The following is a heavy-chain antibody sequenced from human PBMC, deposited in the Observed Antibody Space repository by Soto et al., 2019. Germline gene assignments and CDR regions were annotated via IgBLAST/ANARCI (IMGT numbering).Heavy chain of an antibody. J-gene: IGHJ5*02. Sequence: PSETLSLTCNVSGGSVSGVDYFWSWIRQSPGKGLEWIGYIYYTGITHLNPSLKSRLTMAVDTSKNEFSLKLTSVSAADTAVYFCAREERKGIISWFDPWGQGTPVTVSS. CDR2: IYYTGIT. D-gene: IGHD2-21*01. V-gene: IGHV4-30-4*01. CDR3: AREERKGIISWFDP. CDR1: GGSVSGVDYF.